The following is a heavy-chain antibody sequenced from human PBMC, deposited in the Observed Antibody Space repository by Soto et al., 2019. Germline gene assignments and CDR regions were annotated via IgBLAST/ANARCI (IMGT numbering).Heavy chain of an antibody. CDR2: IYPGDSDT. J-gene: IGHJ6*03. Sequence: RGESLKISCKGSGYSFTSYWIGWVRQMPGKGLEWMGIIYPGDSDTRYSPSFQGQVTISADKSISTAYLQWSSLKASDTAMYYCATHAGDRGYGDYYYYPYWEVWGKGTRGTVCS. CDR3: ATHAGDRGYGDYYYYPYWEV. CDR1: GYSFTSYW. D-gene: IGHD5-12*01. V-gene: IGHV5-51*01.